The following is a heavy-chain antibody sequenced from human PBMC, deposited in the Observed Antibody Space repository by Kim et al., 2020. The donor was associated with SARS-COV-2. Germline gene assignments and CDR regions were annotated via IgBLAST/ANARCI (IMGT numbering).Heavy chain of an antibody. D-gene: IGHD6-13*01. V-gene: IGHV1-46*01. CDR1: GYTFTSYY. Sequence: ASVKVSCKASGYTFTSYYMHWVRQAPGQGLEWMGIINPSGGSTSYAQKFQGRVTMTRDTSTSTVYMELSSLRSEDTAVYYCAREGIIAAAYYYYYGMDVWGQGTTVTVSS. CDR2: INPSGGST. J-gene: IGHJ6*02. CDR3: AREGIIAAAYYYYYGMDV.